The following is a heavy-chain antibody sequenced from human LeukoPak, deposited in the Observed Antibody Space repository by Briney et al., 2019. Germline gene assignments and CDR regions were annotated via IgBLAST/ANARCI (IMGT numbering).Heavy chain of an antibody. CDR1: GGSIISSNW. D-gene: IGHD2-2*01. V-gene: IGHV4-4*02. CDR2: IYHSGST. J-gene: IGHJ4*02. Sequence: SETLSLTCAVSGGSIISSNWWSWVRQPPGKGLEWIGEIYHSGSTSYNPSLKSRVTISVDKSKSQFSLELTSVTAADTALYYCARGGYCSSTSCYVFDSWGQGTLVTVSS. CDR3: ARGGYCSSTSCYVFDS.